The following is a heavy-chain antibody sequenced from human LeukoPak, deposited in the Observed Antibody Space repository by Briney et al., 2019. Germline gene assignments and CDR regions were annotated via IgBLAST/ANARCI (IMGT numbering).Heavy chain of an antibody. D-gene: IGHD5-24*01. CDR3: ARWSKSTPWEMATIVGGYYFDY. V-gene: IGHV4-39*07. Sequence: SETLSLTCTVSGGSISSSSYYWGWIRQPPGKGLEWIGSIYYSGSTYYNPFLKSRVTISVDTSKNQFSLKLSSVTAADTAVYYCARWSKSTPWEMATIVGGYYFDYWGQGTLVTVSS. J-gene: IGHJ4*02. CDR2: IYYSGST. CDR1: GGSISSSSYY.